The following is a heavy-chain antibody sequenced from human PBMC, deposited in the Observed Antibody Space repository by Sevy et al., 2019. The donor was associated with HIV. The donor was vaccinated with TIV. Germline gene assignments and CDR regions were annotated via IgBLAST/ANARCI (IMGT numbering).Heavy chain of an antibody. CDR1: GFTFSNHA. V-gene: IGHV3-30*02. Sequence: GGSLRLSCAASGFTFSNHAMHWVRQAPGKGLEWVAFIRYDGSNEYYADSVKGRFNISRDNSKNTLYLQMNSLRTEDTAIYYCASDILTGSDFWGQGTLVTVSS. CDR2: IRYDGSNE. J-gene: IGHJ4*02. D-gene: IGHD3-9*01. CDR3: ASDILTGSDF.